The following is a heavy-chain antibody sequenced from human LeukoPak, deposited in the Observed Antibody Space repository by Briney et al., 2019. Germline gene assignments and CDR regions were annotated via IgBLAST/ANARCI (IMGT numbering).Heavy chain of an antibody. V-gene: IGHV4-39*07. CDR3: AGYSSSSGGAYYFDY. CDR1: GGSISSSSYY. CDR2: IYYSGST. J-gene: IGHJ4*02. Sequence: SETLSLTCTVSGGSISSSSYYWGWIRQPPGKGLEWIGSIYYSGSTYYNPSLRSRVTISVDTSKNQFSLKLSSVTAADTAVYYCAGYSSSSGGAYYFDYWGQGTLVTVSS. D-gene: IGHD6-6*01.